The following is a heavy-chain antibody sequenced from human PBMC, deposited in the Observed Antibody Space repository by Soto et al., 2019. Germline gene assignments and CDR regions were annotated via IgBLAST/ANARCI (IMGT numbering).Heavy chain of an antibody. V-gene: IGHV2-5*02. D-gene: IGHD6-6*01. CDR3: AHRRPPRLLDY. CDR1: GFSLSTSGVG. Sequence: QITLKESGPTLVKPTQTLTLTCTFSGFSLSTSGVGVGWIRQPPGKALEWLALIYWDDDKRYSPSLNSRLTXTXRTSKNQVVLTMTNMDPVDTATYYCAHRRPPRLLDYWGQGTLVTVSS. J-gene: IGHJ4*02. CDR2: IYWDDDK.